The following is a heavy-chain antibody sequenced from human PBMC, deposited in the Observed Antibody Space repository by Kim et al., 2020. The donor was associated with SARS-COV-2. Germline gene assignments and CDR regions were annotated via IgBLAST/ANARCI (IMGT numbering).Heavy chain of an antibody. D-gene: IGHD6-13*01. Sequence: GGSLRLSCAASGFTFSSYSMNWVRQAPGKGLEWVSSISSSSSYIYYADSVKGRFTISRDNAKNSLYLQMNSLRAEDTAVYYCARDASGYSSSWDYYYYYYGMDVWGQGTTVTVSS. CDR3: ARDASGYSSSWDYYYYYYGMDV. CDR2: ISSSSSYI. J-gene: IGHJ6*02. V-gene: IGHV3-21*01. CDR1: GFTFSSYS.